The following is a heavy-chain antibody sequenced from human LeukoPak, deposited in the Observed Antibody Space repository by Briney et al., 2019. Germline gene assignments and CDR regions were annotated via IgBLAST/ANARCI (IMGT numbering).Heavy chain of an antibody. Sequence: ASVKISCKVSGYTFTDYYMHWVQQAPGKGLEWMGLVDPEDGETIYAEKFQGRVTITTDESTSTAYMELSSLRSEDTAVYYCARAVRGDAFDIWGQGTMVTVSS. CDR1: GYTFTDYY. J-gene: IGHJ3*02. CDR2: VDPEDGET. D-gene: IGHD1-1*01. CDR3: ARAVRGDAFDI. V-gene: IGHV1-69-2*01.